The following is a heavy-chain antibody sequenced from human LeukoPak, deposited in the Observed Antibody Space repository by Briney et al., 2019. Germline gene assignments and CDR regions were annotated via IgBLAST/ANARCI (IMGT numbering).Heavy chain of an antibody. CDR2: ISPNSYST. Sequence: PGGSLRLSCAASGFTFSSYWMSWVRQAPGKGLEWLSYISPNSYSTYYRASVRGRFTISRDNSKNSMYLQMNSLRAEDTALYYCARQNRTFDYWGRGTLFTVSS. V-gene: IGHV3-48*04. CDR3: ARQNRTFDY. CDR1: GFTFSSYW. J-gene: IGHJ4*02. D-gene: IGHD1-14*01.